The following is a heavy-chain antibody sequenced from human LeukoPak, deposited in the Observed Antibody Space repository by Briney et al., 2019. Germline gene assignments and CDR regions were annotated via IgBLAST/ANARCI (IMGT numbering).Heavy chain of an antibody. Sequence: SETLSLTCTISGDSISSYYWSWIRQPAGKGLEWIGRIYTTGSTNYNPSLRSRVTMSVDASKTQFSLKMRSVTAADTAVHYCASQPLYFDLWGRGTLVTVSS. J-gene: IGHJ2*01. CDR3: ASQPLYFDL. V-gene: IGHV4-4*07. CDR2: IYTTGST. CDR1: GDSISSYY.